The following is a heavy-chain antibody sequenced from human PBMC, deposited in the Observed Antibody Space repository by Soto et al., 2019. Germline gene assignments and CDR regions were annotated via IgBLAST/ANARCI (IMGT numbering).Heavy chain of an antibody. CDR1: GFTFSSYG. Sequence: VHLVESGGGVVQPGRSLTLSCATSGFTFSSYGMHWVRQAPGKGLEWIALIWYDESNEWYANSVRGRFTISRDNSRNTLYLQINSLRAEDTAVYYCARDRITGTEGYYYGLDVWGQGTTVTVSS. CDR2: IWYDESNE. V-gene: IGHV3-33*01. CDR3: ARDRITGTEGYYYGLDV. J-gene: IGHJ6*02. D-gene: IGHD1-7*01.